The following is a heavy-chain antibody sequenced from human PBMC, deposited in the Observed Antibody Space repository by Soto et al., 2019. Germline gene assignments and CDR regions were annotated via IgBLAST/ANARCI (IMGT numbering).Heavy chain of an antibody. Sequence: QVQLVQSGAEVKKPGSSVKVSCKASGGTFSSYAISWVRQAPGQGLEWMGGIIPIFGTANYAQKFQGRVTITADESTSTAYMELSSLRSEDTAVYYCAGRETVVPAAIEGPPSFSLSTSAYYYGMDVWGQGTTVTVSS. CDR2: IIPIFGTA. V-gene: IGHV1-69*01. CDR1: GGTFSSYA. D-gene: IGHD2-2*02. CDR3: AGRETVVPAAIEGPPSFSLSTSAYYYGMDV. J-gene: IGHJ6*02.